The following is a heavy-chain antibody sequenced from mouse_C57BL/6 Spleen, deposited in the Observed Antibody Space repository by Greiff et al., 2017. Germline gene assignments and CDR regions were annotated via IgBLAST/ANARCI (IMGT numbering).Heavy chain of an antibody. Sequence: EVQLVESGGGLVQPKGSLKLSCAASGFSFNTYAMNWVRQAPGKGLEWVARIRSKSNNYATYYADSVKDRFTISRDDSESMLYLQMNNLKTEDTAMYYCVRQSDGYFRFAYWGQGTLVTVSA. V-gene: IGHV10-1*01. CDR2: IRSKSNNYAT. CDR3: VRQSDGYFRFAY. D-gene: IGHD2-3*01. CDR1: GFSFNTYA. J-gene: IGHJ3*01.